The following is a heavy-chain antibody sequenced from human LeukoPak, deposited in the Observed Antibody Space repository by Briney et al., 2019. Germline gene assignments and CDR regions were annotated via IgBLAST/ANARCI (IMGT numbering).Heavy chain of an antibody. CDR2: ISGSGGST. CDR3: AKANYYDFWSGYYPIDY. V-gene: IGHV3-23*01. D-gene: IGHD3-3*01. Sequence: GGSLRLSCAASGFTFSSYAMSWVRQAPGKGLDWVSAISGSGGSTYYADSVKGRFTISRDNSKNTLYLQMNSLRAEDTAVYYCAKANYYDFWSGYYPIDYWGQGTLVTVSS. J-gene: IGHJ4*02. CDR1: GFTFSSYA.